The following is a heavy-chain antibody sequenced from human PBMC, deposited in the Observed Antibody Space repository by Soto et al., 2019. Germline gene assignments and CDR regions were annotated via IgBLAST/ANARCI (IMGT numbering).Heavy chain of an antibody. J-gene: IGHJ4*02. CDR2: INSDASVT. Sequence: LRLSCAASGFTFSGFWMHWVRQSPGKGLVWVSRINSDASVTAYAASVKGRFTISRDNAKKMLFLQMNSLRAEDTAVYYCARVSNQQAIGPFFDKWGQGTQVTVSS. CDR3: ARVSNQQAIGPFFDK. CDR1: GFTFSGFW. V-gene: IGHV3-74*01. D-gene: IGHD2-21*01.